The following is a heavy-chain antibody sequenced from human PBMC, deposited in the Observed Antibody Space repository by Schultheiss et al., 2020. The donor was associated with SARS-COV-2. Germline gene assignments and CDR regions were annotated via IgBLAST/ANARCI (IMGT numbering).Heavy chain of an antibody. Sequence: SVKVSCKASGYTFTGYYMHWVRQAPGQGLEWMGGIIPIFGTANYAQKFQGRVTITADESTSTAYMELSSLRSEDTAVYYCARAKDCSGGSCYYDYWGQGTLVTVSS. CDR1: GYTFTGYY. CDR3: ARAKDCSGGSCYYDY. D-gene: IGHD2-15*01. V-gene: IGHV1-69*13. CDR2: IIPIFGTA. J-gene: IGHJ4*02.